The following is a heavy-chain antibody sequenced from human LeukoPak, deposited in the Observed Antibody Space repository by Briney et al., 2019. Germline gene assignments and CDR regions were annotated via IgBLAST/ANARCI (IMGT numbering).Heavy chain of an antibody. CDR1: GLTFSTYA. J-gene: IGHJ4*02. CDR2: ISANGGRT. D-gene: IGHD5-18*01. Sequence: GGSLRLSCAASGLTFSTYAMSWVRQAPGKGLEWVSAISANGGRTYYADSVKGRFTISRDNSKNTLYLQMNSVRDEDTAVYYCAKSGLAMINYYFDYWGRGTLVTVSS. V-gene: IGHV3-23*01. CDR3: AKSGLAMINYYFDY.